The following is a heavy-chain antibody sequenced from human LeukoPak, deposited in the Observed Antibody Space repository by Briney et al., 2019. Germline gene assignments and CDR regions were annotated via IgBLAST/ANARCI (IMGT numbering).Heavy chain of an antibody. CDR3: ASRYYVDF. Sequence: GGSLRLSCTASGFTFSTYWMHWVRQGPGKGLVWVSRIRSDGCSATYADSVKGRFTISRDNAKNTLYLPMTSLRAEDTAVYYCASRYYVDFWGQGTLVTVSS. CDR1: GFTFSTYW. D-gene: IGHD3-10*01. V-gene: IGHV3-74*01. CDR2: IRSDGCSA. J-gene: IGHJ4*02.